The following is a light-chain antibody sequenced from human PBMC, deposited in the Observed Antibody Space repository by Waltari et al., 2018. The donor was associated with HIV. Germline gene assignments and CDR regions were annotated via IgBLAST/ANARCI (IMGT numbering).Light chain of an antibody. CDR3: SSYTSSSKGV. CDR1: SSDVGCYNY. J-gene: IGLJ3*02. V-gene: IGLV2-14*01. Sequence: QSALTQPASVSGSPGQSITISCTGTSSDVGCYNYVSWYQQHPGKAPKLMIYEVSNRPSGVSNRFSGSKSGNTASLTISGLQAEDEADYYCSSYTSSSKGVFGGGTKLTVL. CDR2: EVS.